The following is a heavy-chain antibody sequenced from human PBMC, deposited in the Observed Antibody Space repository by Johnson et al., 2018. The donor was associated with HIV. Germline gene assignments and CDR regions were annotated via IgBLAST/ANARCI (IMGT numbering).Heavy chain of an antibody. V-gene: IGHV3-20*04. CDR1: GFTLSSYV. CDR3: AREGGIVAAQGDAFDI. D-gene: IGHD1-26*01. Sequence: MQLVESGGGVVQPGRSLRLSCAVSGFTLSSYVMHWVRQVPGKGLEWVSGINWSGGTTGSADSVKGRFTISRDNTKNSLYLQMNSLRAEDTALYYCAREGGIVAAQGDAFDIWGQGTMVTVSS. J-gene: IGHJ3*02. CDR2: INWSGGTT.